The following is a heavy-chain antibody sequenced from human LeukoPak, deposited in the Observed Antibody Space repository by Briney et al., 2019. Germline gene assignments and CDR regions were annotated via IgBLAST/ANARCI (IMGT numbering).Heavy chain of an antibody. Sequence: ASVKVSCKASGYTFTSYGISWVRQAPGQGLEWMGWISAYNGNTNYAQKLQGRVTMTTDTSTSTAYMELGSLRSDDTAVYYCARLGGILTGYFSLDYWGQGTLVTVSS. D-gene: IGHD3-9*01. CDR2: ISAYNGNT. CDR1: GYTFTSYG. V-gene: IGHV1-18*01. J-gene: IGHJ4*02. CDR3: ARLGGILTGYFSLDY.